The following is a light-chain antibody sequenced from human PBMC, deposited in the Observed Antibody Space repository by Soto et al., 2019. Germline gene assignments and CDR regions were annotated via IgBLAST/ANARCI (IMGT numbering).Light chain of an antibody. V-gene: IGKV3D-15*01. Sequence: EIVMTQSPATLSVSAGERVTLSCRASQSVSSNLAWYQQKPGQAPRLHIYGASTRATGIPARFSGSGSGTDFTLTISSLQSEDFAVYYCQQYNNWPPLTFGGGTKVEIK. CDR2: GAS. J-gene: IGKJ4*01. CDR3: QQYNNWPPLT. CDR1: QSVSSN.